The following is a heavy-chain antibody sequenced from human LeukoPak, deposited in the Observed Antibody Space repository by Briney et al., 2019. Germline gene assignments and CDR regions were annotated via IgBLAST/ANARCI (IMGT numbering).Heavy chain of an antibody. CDR2: LDPEDGEN. CDR3: ATGRDLGWEPKWFDP. V-gene: IGHV1-24*01. CDR1: GSSLTEFP. D-gene: IGHD3-3*01. J-gene: IGHJ5*02. Sequence: GASVTVSCKISGSSLTEFPIHWVRQAPGKGLEWMGGLDPEDGENIFAQNFQGRVTLTEDTSIDTAYMELTSLRSEDTAVYYCATGRDLGWEPKWFDPWGQGTLVIVSS.